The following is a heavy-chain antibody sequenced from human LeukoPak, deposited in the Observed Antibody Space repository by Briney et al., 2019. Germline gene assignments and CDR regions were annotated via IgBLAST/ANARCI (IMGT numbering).Heavy chain of an antibody. D-gene: IGHD2-2*01. V-gene: IGHV3-21*01. CDR1: GLTFSSYS. Sequence: PGGSLRLSCAASGLTFSSYSMNWVRQAPGKGLEWVSSISSSSSYIYYADSVKGRFTISRDNVKNSLYLQMNSLRAEDTAVYYCARADIVVVPAAAPNCYYMDVWGKGTTVTVSS. J-gene: IGHJ6*03. CDR2: ISSSSSYI. CDR3: ARADIVVVPAAAPNCYYMDV.